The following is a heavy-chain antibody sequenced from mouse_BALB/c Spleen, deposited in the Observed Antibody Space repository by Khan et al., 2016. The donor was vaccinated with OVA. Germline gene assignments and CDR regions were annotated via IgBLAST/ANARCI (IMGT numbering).Heavy chain of an antibody. CDR2: ISYSGVT. Sequence: EVKLEESGPGLVKPSQSLSLTCTVTGYSITSGYAWNWIRQFPGNKLEWMGYISYSGVTSYNPSLKSRISITRDTSKNQFFLQLNSLTTEDTATYYCARGNYYGYYFDYWGQGTTLTVSS. CDR3: ARGNYYGYYFDY. J-gene: IGHJ2*01. CDR1: GYSITSGYA. V-gene: IGHV3-2*02. D-gene: IGHD1-1*01.